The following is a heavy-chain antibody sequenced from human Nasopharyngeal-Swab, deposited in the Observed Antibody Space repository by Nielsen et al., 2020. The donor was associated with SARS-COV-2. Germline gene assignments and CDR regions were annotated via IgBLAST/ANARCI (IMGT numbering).Heavy chain of an antibody. CDR2: TTRKTDGGTT. D-gene: IGHD3-9*01. V-gene: IGHV3-15*01. Sequence: SCAASGFTFSNAWMSWVRQAPGPRLEWVDRTTRKTDGGTTAYAAPLKGRFTISRDDSKNTLYLQMNSLKTEDPAVYSCTTDRNTYYDILTGYHEYPNYCGKGTLVTVSS. CDR3: TTDRNTYYDILTGYHEYPNY. CDR1: GFTFSNAW. J-gene: IGHJ4*02.